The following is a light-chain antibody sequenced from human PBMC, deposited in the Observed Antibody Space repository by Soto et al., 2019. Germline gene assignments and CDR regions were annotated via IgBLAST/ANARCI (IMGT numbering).Light chain of an antibody. Sequence: DIQITQSPSSRSASVGDRVTITCHASQDISNYLNWYQQKPGKAPKLLIYAASNLQSGVSSRFSGSGSGTDFTLTISSLQPEDFATYYCQQSYSTPLTFGGGTKVDIK. CDR3: QQSYSTPLT. J-gene: IGKJ4*01. CDR2: AAS. V-gene: IGKV1-39*01. CDR1: QDISNY.